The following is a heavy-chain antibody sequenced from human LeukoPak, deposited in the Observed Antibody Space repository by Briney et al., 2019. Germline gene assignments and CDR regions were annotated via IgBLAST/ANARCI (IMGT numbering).Heavy chain of an antibody. CDR2: MNPNSGDT. V-gene: IGHV1-8*01. CDR1: GYTFSSYD. CDR3: ARRVVVAAHFDY. J-gene: IGHJ4*02. Sequence: ASVKVSCKASGYTFSSYDINWVRQATGQGLEWMGWMNPNSGDTGYAQKFQGRVTMTRNTSIITAYMELSSLRSEDTAVYYCARRVVVAAHFDYWGQGTLVTVSS. D-gene: IGHD2-15*01.